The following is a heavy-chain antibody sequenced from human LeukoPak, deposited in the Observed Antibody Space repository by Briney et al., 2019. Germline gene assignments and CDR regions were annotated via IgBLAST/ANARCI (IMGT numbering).Heavy chain of an antibody. CDR1: GFTFSSYS. CDR2: ISSSSSTI. V-gene: IGHV3-48*02. Sequence: GGSLRLSCAASGFTFSSYSMNWVRQAPGKGLEWVSYISSSSSTIYYADSVKGRFTISRDNAKNSLYLQMNSLRDEDTAVYYCARDLGYCTNGVCHTRFDYWGQGTLVAVSS. CDR3: ARDLGYCTNGVCHTRFDY. J-gene: IGHJ4*02. D-gene: IGHD2-8*01.